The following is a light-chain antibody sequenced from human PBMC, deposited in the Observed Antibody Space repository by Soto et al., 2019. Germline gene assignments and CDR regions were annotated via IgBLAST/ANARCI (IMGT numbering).Light chain of an antibody. CDR1: SSDVGSYNI. J-gene: IGLJ3*02. CDR2: EGS. V-gene: IGLV2-23*01. Sequence: QSALTQPASVSGSPGQSITISCTGTSSDVGSYNIVSWYQQHPGKVPKLIIYEGSSRPSGVSNRFSGSKSGNTAALTISGLQAEDEADYYCCSYAGSSNWVFGGGTKVTVL. CDR3: CSYAGSSNWV.